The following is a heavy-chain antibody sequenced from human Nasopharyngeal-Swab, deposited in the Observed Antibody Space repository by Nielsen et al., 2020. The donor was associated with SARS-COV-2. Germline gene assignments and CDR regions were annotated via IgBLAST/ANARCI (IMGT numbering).Heavy chain of an antibody. D-gene: IGHD1-7*01. CDR2: ISAYNGNT. Sequence: ASVKVSCKTSGGTFSSFAISWVRQAPGQGLEWMGWISAYNGNTNYAQKLQGRVTMTTDTSTSTAYMELRSLRSDDTAVYYCARDDFPSNWNYDYWGQGTLVTVSS. CDR3: ARDDFPSNWNYDY. J-gene: IGHJ4*02. CDR1: GGTFSSFA. V-gene: IGHV1-18*01.